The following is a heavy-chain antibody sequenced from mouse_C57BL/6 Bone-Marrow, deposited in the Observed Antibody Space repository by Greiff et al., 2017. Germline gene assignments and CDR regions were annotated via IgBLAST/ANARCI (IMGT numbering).Heavy chain of an antibody. D-gene: IGHD2-5*01. CDR2: INPNNGGT. CDR1: GYTFTDYY. J-gene: IGHJ2*01. Sequence: EVQLQQSGPELVKPGASVKISCKASGYTFTDYYMNWVKQSHGKSLEWIGDINPNNGGTSYNQKFKGKATLTVDKSSSTAYMALRSLTSEDSAVYYCASGSNYYFDYWGQGTTLTVSS. CDR3: ASGSNYYFDY. V-gene: IGHV1-26*01.